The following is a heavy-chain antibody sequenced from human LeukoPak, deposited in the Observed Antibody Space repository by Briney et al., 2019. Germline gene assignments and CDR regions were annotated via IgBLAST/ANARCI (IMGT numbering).Heavy chain of an antibody. CDR1: GFTFSSYA. D-gene: IGHD3-22*01. V-gene: IGHV3-23*01. Sequence: SGGSLRLSCAASGFTFSSYAMSWVRQAPGKGLEWVSAISGSGGSTYYAGSVKGRFTISRDNSKNTLYLQMNSLRAEDTAVYYCAKDLYYYDSSGYDYWGQGTLVTVSS. CDR3: AKDLYYYDSSGYDY. CDR2: ISGSGGST. J-gene: IGHJ4*02.